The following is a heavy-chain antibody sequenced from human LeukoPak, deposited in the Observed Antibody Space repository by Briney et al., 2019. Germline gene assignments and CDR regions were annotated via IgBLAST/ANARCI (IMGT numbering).Heavy chain of an antibody. Sequence: GGSLRLSCAASGFTFSSYWMHWVRQAPGKGLVWVSRIDSDGSSTSYADSVKGRFTISRDNAKNTLYLQMNSLRAEDTAVYYCARDTIQEAGDFDHWGQGTLVTVSS. CDR1: GFTFSSYW. CDR2: IDSDGSST. V-gene: IGHV3-74*01. CDR3: ARDTIQEAGDFDH. J-gene: IGHJ4*02. D-gene: IGHD2-2*02.